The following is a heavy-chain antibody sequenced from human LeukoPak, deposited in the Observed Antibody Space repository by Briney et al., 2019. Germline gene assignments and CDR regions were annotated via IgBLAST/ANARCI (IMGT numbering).Heavy chain of an antibody. Sequence: GGSLRLSCAASEFTFSNYDMHWVRQAPGKGLEWVAVISYDGSNKFYADSVKGRFTISRDNSRNTLYLQMNSLRAEDTAVYYCVKRYCGGGSCYSAVAFDIWGQGTMVTVFS. CDR2: ISYDGSNK. CDR1: EFTFSNYD. D-gene: IGHD2-15*01. J-gene: IGHJ3*02. CDR3: VKRYCGGGSCYSAVAFDI. V-gene: IGHV3-30*18.